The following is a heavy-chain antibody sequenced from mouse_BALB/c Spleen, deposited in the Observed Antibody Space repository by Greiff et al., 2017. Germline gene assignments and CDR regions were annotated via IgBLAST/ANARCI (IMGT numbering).Heavy chain of an antibody. CDR1: GYTFTSYW. CDR3: TRSDGNYGFAY. CDR2: IYPGSGST. J-gene: IGHJ3*01. V-gene: IGHV1S22*01. Sequence: KQPGSELVRPGASVKLSCKASGYTFTSYWMHWVKQRPGQGLEWIGNIYPGSGSTNYDEKFKSKATLTVDTSSSTAYMQLSSLTSEDSAVYYCTRSDGNYGFAYWGQGTLVTVSA. D-gene: IGHD2-1*01.